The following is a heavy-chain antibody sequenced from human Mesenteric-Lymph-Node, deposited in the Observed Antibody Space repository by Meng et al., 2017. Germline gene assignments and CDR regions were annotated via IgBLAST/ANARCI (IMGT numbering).Heavy chain of an antibody. CDR1: GFTFSTYA. CDR2: ISASGGRT. V-gene: IGHV3-23*01. J-gene: IGHJ4*02. CDR3: AKMLWFGELFHGPFDS. Sequence: GESLKISCAASGFTFSTYAMSWVRQAPGKGLEWVSDISASGGRTYYADSVKGRFIISRDNSKSTLFLQMNSLRAEDTAVYYCAKMLWFGELFHGPFDSWGQGTLVTVSS. D-gene: IGHD3-10*01.